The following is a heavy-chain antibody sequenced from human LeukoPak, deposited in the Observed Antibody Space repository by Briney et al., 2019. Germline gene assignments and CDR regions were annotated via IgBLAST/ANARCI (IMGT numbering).Heavy chain of an antibody. V-gene: IGHV3-48*03. D-gene: IGHD1-26*01. J-gene: IGHJ4*02. CDR2: ISSSGDTR. CDR3: AGGYGSYSPDY. CDR1: GFTFGTFE. Sequence: GGSLRLSXAASGFTFGTFEMSWVRQAPGKGLEWVSYISSSGDTRFYADSVKGRFTISRDNAKNSLFLQMNSLRVEDTALYFCAGGYGSYSPDYWGQGTRVTVS.